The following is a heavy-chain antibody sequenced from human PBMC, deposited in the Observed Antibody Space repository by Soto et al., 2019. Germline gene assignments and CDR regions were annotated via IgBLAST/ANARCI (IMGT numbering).Heavy chain of an antibody. D-gene: IGHD2-2*02. V-gene: IGHV4-34*01. CDR1: GGSFSGYY. J-gene: IGHJ4*02. CDR3: ASIFYCSSTSCYNFDF. CDR2: INHSGST. Sequence: PSETLSLTCAVYGGSFSGYYWSWIRQPPGKGLEWIGEINHSGSTNYNPSLKSRVTISVDTSKNQFSLKLSSVTAADTAVYYCASIFYCSSTSCYNFDFWGQGTLVTVSS.